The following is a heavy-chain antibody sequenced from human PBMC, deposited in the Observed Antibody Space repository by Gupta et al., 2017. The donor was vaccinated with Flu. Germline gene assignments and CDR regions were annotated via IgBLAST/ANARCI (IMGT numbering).Heavy chain of an antibody. CDR1: FNDYG. CDR3: ARPPGYSYGLNDY. J-gene: IGHJ4*02. Sequence: FNDYGMNVGGKAPGKGLEWVSRINWNGGSRGDADSGKGRFTISRDNAKSSLYLHMNSLRAEDTALYHCARPPGYSYGLNDYWGQGTLVTVSS. V-gene: IGHV3-20*01. CDR2: INWNGGSR. D-gene: IGHD5-18*01.